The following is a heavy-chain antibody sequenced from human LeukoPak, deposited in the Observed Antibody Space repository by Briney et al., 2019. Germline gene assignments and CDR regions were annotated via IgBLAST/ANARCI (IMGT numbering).Heavy chain of an antibody. V-gene: IGHV3-33*06. D-gene: IGHD6-13*01. J-gene: IGHJ4*02. Sequence: GRSLRLSCAASGFTFSSYGMHWVRQAPGKGLEWVSVIYYDGSNKYYADSVKGRFTISRDNSKSMLYLQMSSLRAEDTAVYYCAKPYLAGRAAGTFDSWGQGTLVTVSS. CDR3: AKPYLAGRAAGTFDS. CDR2: IYYDGSNK. CDR1: GFTFSSYG.